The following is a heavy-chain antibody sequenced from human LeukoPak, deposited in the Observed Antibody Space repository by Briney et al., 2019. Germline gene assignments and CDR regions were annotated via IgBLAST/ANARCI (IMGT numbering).Heavy chain of an antibody. Sequence: GGSLRLSCAASGFTFSSYWMSWVRQAPGKGLEWVANIKQDGSEKYYVDSVKGRFTISRDNAKNSLYLQMNSLRAEDTAVYYCAREQYYDFRQGTYYYYYYMDVWGKETTVTVSS. CDR3: AREQYYDFRQGTYYYYYYMDV. J-gene: IGHJ6*03. CDR1: GFTFSSYW. V-gene: IGHV3-7*01. CDR2: IKQDGSEK. D-gene: IGHD3-3*01.